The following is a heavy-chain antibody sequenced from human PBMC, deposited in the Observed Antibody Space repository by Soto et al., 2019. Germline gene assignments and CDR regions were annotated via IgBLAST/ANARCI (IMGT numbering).Heavy chain of an antibody. CDR1: GYTFTSYG. CDR2: ISAYNGNT. Sequence: ASVKASCKASGYTFTSYGISWVRQAPGQGLEWMGWISAYNGNTNYAQKLQGRVTMTTDTSTSTAYMELRSLRSDDTAVYYCARRRNYGSGSARYYYYGMDVWGQGTTVTVSS. D-gene: IGHD3-10*01. CDR3: ARRRNYGSGSARYYYYGMDV. J-gene: IGHJ6*02. V-gene: IGHV1-18*01.